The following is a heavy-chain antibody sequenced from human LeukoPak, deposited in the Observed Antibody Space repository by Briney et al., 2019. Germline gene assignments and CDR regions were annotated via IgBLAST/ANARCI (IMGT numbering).Heavy chain of an antibody. J-gene: IGHJ5*02. CDR3: ARGGYCHGEHCVITLEP. D-gene: IGHD2-15*01. V-gene: IGHV3-11*01. CDR2: ISNNGDST. Sequence: GGSLRLSCAASGFTFSDYSMTWIRQAPGKGLEWLSFISNNGDSTYYADSVRGRFSISRDNAKNSLYLQMNNLRAEDTAVYYFARGGYCHGEHCVITLEPWGPGTLVSASS. CDR1: GFTFSDYS.